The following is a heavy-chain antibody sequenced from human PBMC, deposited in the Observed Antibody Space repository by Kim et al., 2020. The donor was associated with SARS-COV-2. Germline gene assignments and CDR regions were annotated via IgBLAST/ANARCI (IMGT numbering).Heavy chain of an antibody. CDR3: ARETSWGFAF. V-gene: IGHV4-4*07. D-gene: IGHD2-2*01. CDR2: GTT. Sequence: GTTNYNSYLGSRVTMSVDMSKKQFYLNVTSMTAADTAVYYCARETSWGFAFWGQGTLVTVSS. J-gene: IGHJ4*02.